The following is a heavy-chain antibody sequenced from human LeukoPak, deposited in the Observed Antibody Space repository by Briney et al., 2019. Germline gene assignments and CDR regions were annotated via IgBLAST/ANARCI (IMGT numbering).Heavy chain of an antibody. V-gene: IGHV3-33*01. D-gene: IGHD1-1*01. CDR2: IWYDGSNQ. CDR1: GFTFSSYG. CDR3: ARELPWNYFDY. Sequence: GGSLRLSCAASGFTFSSYGRRWVRQAPGKGLEWVAVIWYDGSNQYYADSVKGRFTISRDNSKNTLYLQMNSLRAEDTAVYYCARELPWNYFDYWGQGTLVTVSS. J-gene: IGHJ4*02.